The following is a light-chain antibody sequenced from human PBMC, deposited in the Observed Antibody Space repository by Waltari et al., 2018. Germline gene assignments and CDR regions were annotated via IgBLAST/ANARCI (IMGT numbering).Light chain of an antibody. CDR2: EVS. CDR1: QSLLHSDGKTY. CDR3: MQAVNLLYT. J-gene: IGKJ2*01. V-gene: IGKV2-29*02. Sequence: DIVMTQTPLSLSVTPGQSASLSCKPMQSLLHSDGKTYLYWYLQKPGQSPQLLISEVSSRFSGVPDRFSGSGSGTDFTLKISRVEAEDVGIYYCMQAVNLLYTFGQGTKLEIK.